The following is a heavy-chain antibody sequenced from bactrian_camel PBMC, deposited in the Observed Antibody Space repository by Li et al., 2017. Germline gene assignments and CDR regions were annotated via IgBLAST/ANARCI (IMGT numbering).Heavy chain of an antibody. CDR3: NLACLAHGGRTDHY. V-gene: IGHV3-2*01. CDR1: GNTYRPNC. CDR2: IADGDT. D-gene: IGHD6*01. J-gene: IGHJ4*01. Sequence: HVQLVESGGGSVQAGGSLRLSCAASGNTYRPNCMGWFRQAPGKGLEWVSSIADGDTYYADSVKGRFTVSRDNAKNTLYLQMNSLKPEDTGMYYCNLACLAHGGRTDHYRGQGTQVTVS.